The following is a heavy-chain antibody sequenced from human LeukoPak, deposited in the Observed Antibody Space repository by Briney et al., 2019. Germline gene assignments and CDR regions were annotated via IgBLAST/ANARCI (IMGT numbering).Heavy chain of an antibody. Sequence: GGSPRLSCAASGFTVSSSYMNWVRQAPGKGLEWVSVIYSDSSTFYADSVKGRFTISRDNSKNTLYLQMNSLRAEDTAVYYCAKDGACSGCFDYWGQGTLVTVSS. CDR3: AKDGACSGCFDY. CDR1: GFTVSSSY. CDR2: IYSDSST. D-gene: IGHD6-19*01. V-gene: IGHV3-66*02. J-gene: IGHJ4*02.